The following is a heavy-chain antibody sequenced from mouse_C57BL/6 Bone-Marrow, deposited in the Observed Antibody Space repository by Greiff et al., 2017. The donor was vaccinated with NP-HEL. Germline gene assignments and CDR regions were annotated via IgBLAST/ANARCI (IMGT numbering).Heavy chain of an antibody. V-gene: IGHV1-82*01. D-gene: IGHD2-4*01. CDR1: GYAFSSSW. CDR2: IYPGDGDT. J-gene: IGHJ2*01. CDR3: ARVYYDYDVNFDY. Sequence: VQLQQSGPELVKPGASVKISCKASGYAFSSSWMNWVKQRPGKGLEWIGRIYPGDGDTNYNGKFKGKATLTADKSSSTAYMQLSSLTSEDSAVYFCARVYYDYDVNFDYWGQGTTLTVSS.